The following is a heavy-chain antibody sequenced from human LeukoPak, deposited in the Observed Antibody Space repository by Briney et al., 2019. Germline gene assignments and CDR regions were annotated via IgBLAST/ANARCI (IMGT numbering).Heavy chain of an antibody. CDR3: ARVGGRGYSGYPLVDY. J-gene: IGHJ4*02. Sequence: ASVKVSCKASGYTFTSYAMNWVRQAPGQGLEWMGWINTNTRNPTYAQGFTGRFVFSLDTSVSTAYLQISSLKAEDTAVYYCARVGGRGYSGYPLVDYWGQGTLVTVSS. CDR1: GYTFTSYA. CDR2: INTNTRNP. V-gene: IGHV7-4-1*02. D-gene: IGHD5-12*01.